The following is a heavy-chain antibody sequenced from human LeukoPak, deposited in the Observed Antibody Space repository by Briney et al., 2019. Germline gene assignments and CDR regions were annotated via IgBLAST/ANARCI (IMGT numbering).Heavy chain of an antibody. J-gene: IGHJ4*02. D-gene: IGHD3-22*01. CDR2: IYTSGST. V-gene: IGHV4-4*07. Sequence: SDTLSLTCTVSGGSISSYYWSWIRQPAGKGLEWIGRIYTSGSTNYNPSLKSRVTISVDKSKNQFSLKLSSVTAADTAVYYCARGGKYYDSSGYTFDYWGQGTLVTVSS. CDR1: GGSISSYY. CDR3: ARGGKYYDSSGYTFDY.